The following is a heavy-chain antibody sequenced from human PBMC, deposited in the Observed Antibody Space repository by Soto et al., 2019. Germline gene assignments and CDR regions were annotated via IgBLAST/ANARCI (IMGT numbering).Heavy chain of an antibody. D-gene: IGHD2-15*01. Sequence: PSETLSLTCTVSGGSISSSSYYWGWIRQPPGKGLEWNGSIYYSGSTYYNPSLKSRVTISVDTSKNQFSLKLSSVTAADTAVYYCARHTPAISISDHWGQGTLVTVSS. CDR1: GGSISSSSYY. CDR2: IYYSGST. CDR3: ARHTPAISISDH. J-gene: IGHJ4*02. V-gene: IGHV4-39*01.